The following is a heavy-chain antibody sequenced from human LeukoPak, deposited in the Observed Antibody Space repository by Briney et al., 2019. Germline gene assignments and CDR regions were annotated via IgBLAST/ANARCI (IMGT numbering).Heavy chain of an antibody. D-gene: IGHD3-22*01. CDR2: INHSGST. V-gene: IGHV4-34*01. Sequence: SETLSLTCAVYGGSFSGYYWSWTRQPPGKGLEWIGEINHSGSTNYNPSLKSRVIISVDTSKNQFSLKLSSVTAADTAVYYCARAGDSSGYSDYWGQGTLVTVSS. CDR1: GGSFSGYY. J-gene: IGHJ4*02. CDR3: ARAGDSSGYSDY.